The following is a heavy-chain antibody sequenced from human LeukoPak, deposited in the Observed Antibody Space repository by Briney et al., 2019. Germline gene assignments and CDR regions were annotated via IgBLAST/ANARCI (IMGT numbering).Heavy chain of an antibody. CDR1: GLSLTTHG. CDR3: ARVVWFGELSGGMDV. J-gene: IGHJ6*02. Sequence: GGSLRLSCAASGLSLTTHGMHWVRQAPGKGLEWVAVIWYDGSNKYYADSVKGRFTISRDNSKNTLYLQMNSLRAEDTAVYYCARVVWFGELSGGMDVWGQGTTVTVSS. V-gene: IGHV3-33*01. D-gene: IGHD3-10*01. CDR2: IWYDGSNK.